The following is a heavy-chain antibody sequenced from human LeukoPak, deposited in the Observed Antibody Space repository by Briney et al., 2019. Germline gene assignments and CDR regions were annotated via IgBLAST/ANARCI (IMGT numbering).Heavy chain of an antibody. J-gene: IGHJ4*02. CDR1: GFTVSSNY. CDR3: ARASWVSDPDAVR. CDR2: LRGNDET. D-gene: IGHD3-10*01. Sequence: SGGSLRLSCAASGFTVSSNYMSWVRQAPARGPEWVSSLRGNDETFYADSVKGRFTLSRDDSRNTVYLQLNNLRVEDTAIYYCARASWVSDPDAVRWGQGTQVTVSS. V-gene: IGHV3-53*01.